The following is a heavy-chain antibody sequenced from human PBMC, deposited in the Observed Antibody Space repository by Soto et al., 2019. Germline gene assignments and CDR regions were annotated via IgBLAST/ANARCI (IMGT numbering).Heavy chain of an antibody. V-gene: IGHV3-33*01. D-gene: IGHD6-13*01. CDR3: ASDLRSSWSQDYHYYGMDV. J-gene: IGHJ6*02. Sequence: PGGSLRLSCAASGFTFSSYGMHWVRQAPGKGLEWVAVIWYDGSNKYYADSVKGRFTISRDNSKNTLYLQMNSLRAEDTAAYYCASDLRSSWSQDYHYYGMDVWGQGTTVTVSS. CDR2: IWYDGSNK. CDR1: GFTFSSYG.